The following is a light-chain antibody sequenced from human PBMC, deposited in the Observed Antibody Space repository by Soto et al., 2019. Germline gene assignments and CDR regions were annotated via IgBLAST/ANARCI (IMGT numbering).Light chain of an antibody. CDR2: EAS. CDR3: QQYNTFWT. J-gene: IGKJ1*01. Sequence: IQVSKSAYTLSASIGDRVILTCRASQNFSSRLAWHQQQPGKAPKLLIYEASSLETGVPSRFSGSGSGTEFTLTISSLQPDDFATYYCQQYNTFWTFGQGTKVDI. V-gene: IGKV1-5*03. CDR1: QNFSSR.